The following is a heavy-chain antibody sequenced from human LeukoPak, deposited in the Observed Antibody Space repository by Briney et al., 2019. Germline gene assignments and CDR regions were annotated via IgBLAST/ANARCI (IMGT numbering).Heavy chain of an antibody. Sequence: GGSLRLSCAVSGLTVSSNFISWVRQAPGKGLEWVSVIYSGGRTYYAGSVKGRFTISRDNSKNTVDLQMSSLRVDDSAIYYCVRGPPTPGFFHFFFWGQGTLATVSS. V-gene: IGHV3-66*01. CDR1: GLTVSSNF. D-gene: IGHD2-15*01. CDR2: IYSGGRT. CDR3: VRGPPTPGFFHFFF. J-gene: IGHJ4*02.